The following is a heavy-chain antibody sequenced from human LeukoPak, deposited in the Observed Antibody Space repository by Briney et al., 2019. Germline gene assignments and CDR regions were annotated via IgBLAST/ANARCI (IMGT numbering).Heavy chain of an antibody. CDR1: GFTFSSYG. CDR2: ISYDGSNK. J-gene: IGHJ4*02. V-gene: IGHV3-30*18. D-gene: IGHD1-7*01. Sequence: GRSLRLSCAASGFTFSSYGMHWVRQAPGKGLEWVAVISYDGSNKYYADSVKGRFTISRDNSKNTLYLQMNSLRAEDTAVYYCAKERGYNWNYACDYWGQGTLVTVSS. CDR3: AKERGYNWNYACDY.